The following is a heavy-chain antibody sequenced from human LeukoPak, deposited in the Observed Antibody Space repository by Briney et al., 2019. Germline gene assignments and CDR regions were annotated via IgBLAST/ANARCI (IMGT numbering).Heavy chain of an antibody. CDR3: ARDYCSSTSCLFDY. J-gene: IGHJ4*02. V-gene: IGHV3-33*08. CDR1: GFTVSSNY. CDR2: IWNDGSNK. D-gene: IGHD2-2*01. Sequence: PGGSLRLSCAASGFTVSSNYISWVRQAPGQGLEWVAVIWNDGSNKYYVDSVKGRFTISRDNSKNTLYLQMNSLRTEDTAVYYCARDYCSSTSCLFDYWGQGTLVTVSS.